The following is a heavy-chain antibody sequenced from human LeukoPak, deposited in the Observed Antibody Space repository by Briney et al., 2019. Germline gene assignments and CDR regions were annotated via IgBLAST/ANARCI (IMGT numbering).Heavy chain of an antibody. J-gene: IGHJ4*02. CDR1: GFAFGKYW. D-gene: IGHD3-3*01. V-gene: IGHV3-7*03. CDR2: IKLDGSEK. CDR3: ARDQYDTWSRRGNFDS. Sequence: GGSLRLSCVASGFAFGKYWVSWVRQAPGKGLEWVANIKLDGSEKNYVDSVKGRFTISRDNTKNSLYLQMNSLRVEDTAVFYCARDQYDTWSRRGNFDSWGQGTLVIVSS.